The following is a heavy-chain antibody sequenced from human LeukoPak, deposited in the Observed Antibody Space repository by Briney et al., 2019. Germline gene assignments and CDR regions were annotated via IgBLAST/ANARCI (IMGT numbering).Heavy chain of an antibody. CDR3: AKVRWDNSGWYYLDS. J-gene: IGHJ4*02. CDR2: ISSSGSTI. D-gene: IGHD6-19*01. Sequence: GGSLRLSCAASGFTFSSYEMNWVRQAPGKGLEWVSYISSSGSTIYYADSVKGRFTISRDNAKNSLYLQMNSLRAEDTAVYYCAKVRWDNSGWYYLDSWGQGTLVTVSS. CDR1: GFTFSSYE. V-gene: IGHV3-48*03.